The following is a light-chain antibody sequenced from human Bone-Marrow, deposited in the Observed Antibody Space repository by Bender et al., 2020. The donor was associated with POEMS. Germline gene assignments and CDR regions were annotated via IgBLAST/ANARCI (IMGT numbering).Light chain of an antibody. Sequence: IYQDGKRPSGIPERFSGSNSGNTASLTISGLQAEDEGDYYCCSYVGCTTSVVFGRGTKLSVL. CDR2: QDG. V-gene: IGLV2-23*01. J-gene: IGLJ2*01. CDR3: CSYVGCTTSVV.